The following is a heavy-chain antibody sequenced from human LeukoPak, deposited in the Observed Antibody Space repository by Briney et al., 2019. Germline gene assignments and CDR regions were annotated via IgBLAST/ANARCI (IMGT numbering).Heavy chain of an antibody. CDR2: ISSSDSRI. J-gene: IGHJ4*02. Sequence: GGSLRLSCAASGFPFSDYDMSWIRQAPGKGLEWVSYISSSDSRIYYADSVKDRFTISRDNSKNTLYLQMNSLRAEDTAVYYCAKEYYDFWSGYPHDYWGQGTLVTVSS. CDR1: GFPFSDYD. V-gene: IGHV3-11*01. CDR3: AKEYYDFWSGYPHDY. D-gene: IGHD3-3*01.